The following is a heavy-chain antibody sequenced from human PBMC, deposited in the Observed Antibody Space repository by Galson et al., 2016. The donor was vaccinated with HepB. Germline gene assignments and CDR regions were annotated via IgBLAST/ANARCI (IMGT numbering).Heavy chain of an antibody. CDR2: INPSDGST. Sequence: SVKVSCKASGYIFTSNYMHWVRQAPGQGLEWMGIINPSDGSTKYAQKFQGRVTMTRDTSTSTVYMELSGLRSEDTAVYYCARVTAYYFDYWGQGTLVTVSS. J-gene: IGHJ4*02. CDR3: ARVTAYYFDY. CDR1: GYIFTSNY. V-gene: IGHV1-46*01. D-gene: IGHD2-21*02.